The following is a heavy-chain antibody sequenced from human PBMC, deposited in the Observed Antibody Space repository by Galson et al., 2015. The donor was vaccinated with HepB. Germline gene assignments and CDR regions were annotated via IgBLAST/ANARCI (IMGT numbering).Heavy chain of an antibody. CDR1: GFTFSSHA. CDR2: ISTDSLTI. CDR3: ARKTKTGSHGGGVDY. J-gene: IGHJ4*02. D-gene: IGHD1-1*01. V-gene: IGHV3-48*01. Sequence: SLRLSCAASGFTFSSHAMNWVRQAAGKGLEWVSSISTDSLTIYYGDSVKGRFTISRDNAKNSLYLQMNSLRAEGTAVYYCARKTKTGSHGGGVDYWGQGTLVTVSS.